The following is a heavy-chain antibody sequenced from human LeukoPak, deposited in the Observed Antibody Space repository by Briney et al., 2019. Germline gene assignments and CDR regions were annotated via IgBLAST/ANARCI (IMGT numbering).Heavy chain of an antibody. J-gene: IGHJ6*03. CDR1: GGTFSSYA. V-gene: IGHV1-69*05. CDR3: ARSRRVAMVVTQPYYYYMDV. D-gene: IGHD4-23*01. Sequence: SVKVSCKASGGTFSSYAISWVRQAPGQGLEWMGGIIPIFGTANYAQKFQGRVTITTDESTSTAYMELSSLRSEDTAVYYCARSRRVAMVVTQPYYYYMDVWGKGTTVTVSS. CDR2: IIPIFGTA.